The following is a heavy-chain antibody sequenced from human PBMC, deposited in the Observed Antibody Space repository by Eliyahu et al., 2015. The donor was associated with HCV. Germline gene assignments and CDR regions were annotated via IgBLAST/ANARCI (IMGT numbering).Heavy chain of an antibody. J-gene: IGHJ2*01. D-gene: IGHD4/OR15-4a*01. CDR2: ISYGGGST. CDR3: AKVLTSWYFDL. Sequence: EVQLLESGGGLIQPGGSLRLSCAASGFTFSTXDMXWVRLAPGNGLQGGSAISYGGGSTYADSAKGRFTISRDNSKNVLFLQMNSLRADDTAVYFCAKVLTSWYFDLWGRGTLVTVSS. V-gene: IGHV3-23*01. CDR1: GFTFSTXD.